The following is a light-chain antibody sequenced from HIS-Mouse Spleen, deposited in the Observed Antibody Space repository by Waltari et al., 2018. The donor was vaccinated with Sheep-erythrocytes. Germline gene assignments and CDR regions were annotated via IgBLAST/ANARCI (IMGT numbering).Light chain of an antibody. CDR2: EGS. V-gene: IGLV2-23*01. J-gene: IGLJ3*02. CDR3: CSYAGSSTPWV. Sequence: QSALTQPASVSGSPGQSITISFTGTSSDFGSYNFVSWYQQHPGKAPKLMIYEGSKRPSGVSNRFSGSKSGNTASLTISGLQAEDEADYYCCSYAGSSTPWVFGGGTKLTVL. CDR1: SSDFGSYNF.